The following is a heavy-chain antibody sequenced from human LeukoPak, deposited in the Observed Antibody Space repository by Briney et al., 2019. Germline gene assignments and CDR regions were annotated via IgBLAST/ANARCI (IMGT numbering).Heavy chain of an antibody. CDR1: GFTFSIYA. V-gene: IGHV3-23*01. CDR3: ARDLGQYYDTSDNWFDP. Sequence: PGGSLRLSCAASGFTFSIYAMNWVRQAPGKGLEWVSSITGSGDRRYNADSVKGRFTISRDNAKNTLNLQMNSLRAEDTAVYYCARDLGQYYDTSDNWFDPWGQGTLVTVSS. D-gene: IGHD3-22*01. CDR2: ITGSGDRR. J-gene: IGHJ5*02.